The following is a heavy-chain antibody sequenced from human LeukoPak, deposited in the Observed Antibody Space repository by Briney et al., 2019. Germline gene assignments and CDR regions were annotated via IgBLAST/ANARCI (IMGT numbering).Heavy chain of an antibody. J-gene: IGHJ4*02. CDR3: ASSTSGSYYRGGYYFDY. Sequence: PSETLSLTCTVSGGSISSSSYYWGWLRQPPGTGREWIGSIYYSGSTYHNPCLKSPVTISVDTSKNQFSQKLSSVTAADTAVYYCASSTSGSYYRGGYYFDYWGQGTLVTVSS. CDR2: IYYSGST. D-gene: IGHD1-26*01. CDR1: GGSISSSSYY. V-gene: IGHV4-39*01.